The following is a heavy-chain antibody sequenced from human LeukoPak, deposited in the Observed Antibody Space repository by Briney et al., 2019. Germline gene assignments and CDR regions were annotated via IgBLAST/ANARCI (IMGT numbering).Heavy chain of an antibody. D-gene: IGHD2-2*01. CDR2: ISSSSSYI. V-gene: IGHV3-21*01. J-gene: IGHJ6*03. Sequence: GGSLRLSCAASGFTISSYSMNWVRQAPGKGLEWVSSISSSSSYIYYADSVKGRFTISRDNAKNSLYLQMNSLRAEDTAVYYCARENIVVVQSYYYYYMDVWGKGTTVTVSS. CDR3: ARENIVVVQSYYYYYMDV. CDR1: GFTISSYS.